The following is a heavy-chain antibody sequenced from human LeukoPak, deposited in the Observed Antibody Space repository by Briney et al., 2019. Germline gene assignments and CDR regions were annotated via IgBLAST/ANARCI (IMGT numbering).Heavy chain of an antibody. CDR2: VNHSGST. Sequence: SETLSLTCAVYGGSFSGYYWSWIRQPPGKGLEWIGEVNHSGSTNYNPSLKSRVTISVDTSKNQFSLKLSSVTAADTAVYYCARGRGPFDPWGQGTLVTVSS. CDR1: GGSFSGYY. J-gene: IGHJ5*02. D-gene: IGHD3-10*01. CDR3: ARGRGPFDP. V-gene: IGHV4-34*01.